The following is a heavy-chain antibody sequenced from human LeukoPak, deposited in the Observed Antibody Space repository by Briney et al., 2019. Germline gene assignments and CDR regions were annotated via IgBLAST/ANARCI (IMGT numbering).Heavy chain of an antibody. D-gene: IGHD3-22*01. J-gene: IGHJ5*02. CDR1: GFTFSNAW. V-gene: IGHV3-23*01. CDR2: ISGSGGST. Sequence: TGGSLRLSCAASGFTFSNAWMSWVRQAPGKGLEWVSAISGSGGSTYYADSVKGRFTISRDNSKNTLYLQMNSLRAEDTAVYYCAKEYYYDSSSPWGQGTLVTVSS. CDR3: AKEYYYDSSSP.